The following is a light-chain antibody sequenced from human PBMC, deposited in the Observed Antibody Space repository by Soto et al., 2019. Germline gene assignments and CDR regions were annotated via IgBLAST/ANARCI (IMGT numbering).Light chain of an antibody. V-gene: IGLV2-8*01. CDR3: NSYAGNSWV. CDR2: EVS. J-gene: IGLJ3*02. CDR1: SSDVGGYNR. Sequence: QSALTQPPSASGSPGQPVSISCTGTSSDVGGYNRVSWYQHHPGKAPKLIIYEVSKRPSGVPDRFSGSKSGNTASLTVSGLQAEDEADYYCNSYAGNSWVFGGGTKLTVL.